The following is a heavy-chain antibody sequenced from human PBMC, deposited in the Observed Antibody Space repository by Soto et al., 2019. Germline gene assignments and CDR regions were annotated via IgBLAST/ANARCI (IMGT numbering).Heavy chain of an antibody. CDR2: IWHDGAVS. D-gene: IGHD2-2*01. V-gene: IGHV3-33*01. CDR1: GFIFSKHG. J-gene: IGHJ4*02. Sequence: QEQLVESGGGVVQPGRSLRLSCAASGFIFSKHGMHWVRQAPGKGLEWVAIIWHDGAVSYYGDAAKGRFTISRDNSKNTLYLQMNSLKAEDTAVYYGVREFYTSWYYFGLWGQGTLVSVSS. CDR3: VREFYTSWYYFGL.